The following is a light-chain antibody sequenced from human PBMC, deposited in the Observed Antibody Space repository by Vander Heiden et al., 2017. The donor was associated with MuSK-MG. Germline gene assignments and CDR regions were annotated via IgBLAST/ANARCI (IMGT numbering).Light chain of an antibody. CDR2: WAS. CDR3: QQYYIFT. CDR1: QSVLYSSNNKNY. Sequence: DIVMTQSPDSLAVSLGERATINCKSSQSVLYSSNNKNYLAWYQQKPGQPPKLLIYWASTRESGVHDRFSGSGSGTDFTLTISSLQAEDVAVYYSQQYYIFTFGQGTKLEIK. J-gene: IGKJ2*01. V-gene: IGKV4-1*01.